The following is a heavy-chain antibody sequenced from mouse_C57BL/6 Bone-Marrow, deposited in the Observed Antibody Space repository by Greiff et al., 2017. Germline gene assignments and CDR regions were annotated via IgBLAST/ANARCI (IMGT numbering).Heavy chain of an antibody. CDR2: IYSGSGNP. CDR3: TREGERGAMDV. CDR1: GYSFNGYW. Sequence: QVQLKESGAELVRPGASVNLSCRASGYSFNGYWVNWVKQRPGQGLAWIARIYSGSGNPYYSENFKGKATLTAEKSSSTAYMHLSSLTSEDSTVYFCTREGERGAMDVWGQGTTVTVSS. J-gene: IGHJ4*01. V-gene: IGHV1-76*01.